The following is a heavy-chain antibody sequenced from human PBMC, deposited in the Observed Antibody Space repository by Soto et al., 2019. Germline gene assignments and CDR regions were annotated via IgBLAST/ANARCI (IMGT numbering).Heavy chain of an antibody. CDR2: MNLGGGGT. CDR1: GYRFSGYY. V-gene: IGHV1-46*01. J-gene: IGHJ4*02. D-gene: IGHD1-26*01. Sequence: QVQLVQSGAEVKEPGASVKISCTTSGYRFSGYYMNWVRQAPGQGLEWMGIMNLGGGGTTYPQKFRGRVTMTRETSTTTVFMELASLRDEDTATYWCATVGEVGSRGDFWGQGTLVTVSS. CDR3: ATVGEVGSRGDF.